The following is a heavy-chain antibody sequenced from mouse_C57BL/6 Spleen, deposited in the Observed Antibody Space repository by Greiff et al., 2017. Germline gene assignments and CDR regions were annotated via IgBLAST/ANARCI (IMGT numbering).Heavy chain of an antibody. V-gene: IGHV1-64*01. CDR3: ARDYYGSSGEDY. D-gene: IGHD1-1*01. J-gene: IGHJ2*01. Sequence: QVQLQQPGAELVKPGASVKLSCKASGYTFTSYWMHWVKQRPGQGLEWIGMIHPNSGSTNYNEKFKSKATLTVDKSSSTADMQLSSLTSEDSAVYYCARDYYGSSGEDYWGQGTTLTVSS. CDR2: IHPNSGST. CDR1: GYTFTSYW.